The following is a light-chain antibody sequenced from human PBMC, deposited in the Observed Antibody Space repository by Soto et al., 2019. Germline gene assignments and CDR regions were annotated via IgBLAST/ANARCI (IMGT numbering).Light chain of an antibody. CDR3: QQRSNWPLT. Sequence: EIVLTQSPATLSLSPGERATLTCRASQSVSSYLAWYQQKPGQAPRILIYDASNRDTGIPARFSGSGSGTDFTLTISRLEPEDFEVYYCQQRSNWPLTFGGGTKVDIK. J-gene: IGKJ4*01. V-gene: IGKV3-11*01. CDR2: DAS. CDR1: QSVSSY.